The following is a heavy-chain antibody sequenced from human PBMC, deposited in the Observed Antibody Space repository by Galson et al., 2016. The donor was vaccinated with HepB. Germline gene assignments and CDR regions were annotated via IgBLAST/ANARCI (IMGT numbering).Heavy chain of an antibody. V-gene: IGHV3-21*01. CDR2: ISSSSSYI. Sequence: SLRLSCAASGFTFSSSSMNWVRQAPGKGLEWVSSISSSSSYIYYTDSVKGRFTISRDNAKNSLYLQMNSLRAEDTAVYYCARMRRFGEFYFDYWGQGTLVIVSS. CDR1: GFTFSSSS. J-gene: IGHJ4*02. CDR3: ARMRRFGEFYFDY. D-gene: IGHD3-10*01.